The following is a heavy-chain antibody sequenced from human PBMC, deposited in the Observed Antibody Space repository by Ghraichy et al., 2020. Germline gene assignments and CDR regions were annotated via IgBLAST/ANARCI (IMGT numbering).Heavy chain of an antibody. D-gene: IGHD3-10*01. J-gene: IGHJ4*02. CDR2: IVTTGDT. V-gene: IGHV3-13*01. CDR1: GFTFSTHD. Sequence: GESLNISCAASGFTFSTHDMHWVRQAPGKGLEWVSAIVTTGDTYHASSVKGRFTVFRDNVKNSVYLQMNSLRVGDTAVYYCARGGGTYYSDSGSLNKFSYWGKGTLVAVSP. CDR3: ARGGGTYYSDSGSLNKFSY.